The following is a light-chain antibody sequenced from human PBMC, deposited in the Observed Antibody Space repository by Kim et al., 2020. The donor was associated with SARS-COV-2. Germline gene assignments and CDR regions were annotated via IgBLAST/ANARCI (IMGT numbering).Light chain of an antibody. V-gene: IGLV6-57*04. CDR1: SGNIASNY. CDR3: QSYDSNNVI. CDR2: EDN. Sequence: NFMLTQPHSVSESPGKTVTISCTRSSGNIASNYVQWYQQRPGSAPTTVIYEDNQRPSGVPDRFSGSIDSSSNSASLTISGLKTEDEADYYCQSYDSNNVIFGGGTQLTVL. J-gene: IGLJ2*01.